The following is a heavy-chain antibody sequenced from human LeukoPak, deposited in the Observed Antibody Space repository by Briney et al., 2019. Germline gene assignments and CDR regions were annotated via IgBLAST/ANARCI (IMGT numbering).Heavy chain of an antibody. Sequence: PSETLSLTCTVSGGSISSYYCSWIRHPPAKGQGRIGYIYYSGSTNYNHSLKSRVTISVDTSKNQFSLKLSSVTGADTAVFYCVREPFGPYENYFDYWGQGTLVTVSS. D-gene: IGHD3-22*01. CDR3: VREPFGPYENYFDY. V-gene: IGHV4-59*01. CDR1: GGSISSYY. CDR2: IYYSGST. J-gene: IGHJ4*02.